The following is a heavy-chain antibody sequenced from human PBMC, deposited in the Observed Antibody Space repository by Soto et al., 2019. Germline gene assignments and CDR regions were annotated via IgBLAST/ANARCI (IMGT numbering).Heavy chain of an antibody. V-gene: IGHV4-4*02. Sequence: LSLTCAVSGGSISSSNWWSWVRQPPGKGLEWIGEIYHSGSTNYNPSLKSRVTISVDKSKNQFSLKLSSVTAADTAVYYCARFTYYYDSSGYYYDDYWGQGTLVTVS. CDR2: IYHSGST. D-gene: IGHD3-22*01. CDR1: GGSISSSNW. CDR3: ARFTYYYDSSGYYYDDY. J-gene: IGHJ4*02.